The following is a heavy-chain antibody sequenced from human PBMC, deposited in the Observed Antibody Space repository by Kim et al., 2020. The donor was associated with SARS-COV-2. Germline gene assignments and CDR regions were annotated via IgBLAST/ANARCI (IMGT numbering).Heavy chain of an antibody. D-gene: IGHD1-26*01. CDR1: GGSISSYF. V-gene: IGHV4-59*13. J-gene: IGHJ3*02. CDR2: IYYSGST. Sequence: SETLSLTCTVSGGSISSYFWSWIRQPPGKGLEWIGYIYYSGSTNYNPSLKSRVTISVDTSKNQFSLNLRSVTAADTAVYYCARSYSGASTDACDIWAKGQWSPSLQ. CDR3: ARSYSGASTDACDI.